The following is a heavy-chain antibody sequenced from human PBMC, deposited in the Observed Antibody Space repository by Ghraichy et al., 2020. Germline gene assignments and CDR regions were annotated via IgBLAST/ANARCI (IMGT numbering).Heavy chain of an antibody. V-gene: IGHV4-59*08. Sequence: SETLSLTCTVSGGSINSYYWSWIRQPPGKGLEWIGYIYYSGSTNYNPSLKSRVTISVDASKNQFSLKLSSVTAADTAVYYCARQGYSYDYRYWGQGTLVTVSS. CDR1: GGSINSYY. CDR3: ARQGYSYDYRY. D-gene: IGHD5-18*01. CDR2: IYYSGST. J-gene: IGHJ4*02.